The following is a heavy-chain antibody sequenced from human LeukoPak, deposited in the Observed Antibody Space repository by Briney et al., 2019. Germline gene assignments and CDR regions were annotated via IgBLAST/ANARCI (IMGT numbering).Heavy chain of an antibody. CDR3: AKALSIAVAGTGVLYFDY. J-gene: IGHJ4*02. Sequence: GGSLRLSCAASGFPFSSYGMHWVRQAPGKGLEGVAVIWYDGSNKYYADSVKGRFTISRDNSKNTLYLQKNSLRAEDTAVYYCAKALSIAVAGTGVLYFDYWGQGTLVTVSS. V-gene: IGHV3-33*06. D-gene: IGHD6-19*01. CDR2: IWYDGSNK. CDR1: GFPFSSYG.